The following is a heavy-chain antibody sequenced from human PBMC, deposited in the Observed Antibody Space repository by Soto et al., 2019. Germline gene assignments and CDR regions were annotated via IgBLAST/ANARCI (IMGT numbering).Heavy chain of an antibody. V-gene: IGHV1-18*01. CDR3: ARLEGSKNSIALDS. CDR2: ISAYNGNT. D-gene: IGHD2-21*01. Sequence: ASVKVSCKASGYTFTSYGISWVRQAPGQGLEWMGWISAYNGNTNYAQKLQGRGTMTTDTSTSTAYMELRSLRSDDTAVYYCARLEGSKNSIALDSWGQGTMVTVSS. J-gene: IGHJ3*02. CDR1: GYTFTSYG.